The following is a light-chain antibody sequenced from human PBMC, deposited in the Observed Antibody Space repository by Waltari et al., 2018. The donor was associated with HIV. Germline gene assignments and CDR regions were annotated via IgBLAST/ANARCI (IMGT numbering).Light chain of an antibody. CDR1: DDITIY. V-gene: IGKV1-27*01. CDR3: QNYYIALSNT. CDR2: AAA. J-gene: IGKJ5*01. Sequence: IQMTQSPSSLSASVGQRVTLTCRASDDITIYLAWYQQRPGEVPKHLIYAAATLESVVPSRFSGSGSGTDFTRTISSMEQEDVATYYCQNYYIALSNTFGLGTRMEI.